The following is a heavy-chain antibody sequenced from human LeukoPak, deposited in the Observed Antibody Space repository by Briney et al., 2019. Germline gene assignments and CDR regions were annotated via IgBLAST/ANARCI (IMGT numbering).Heavy chain of an antibody. CDR1: GGSFSGYY. Sequence: SETLSLTCAVYGGSFSGYYWSWIRQPPGKGLEWIGEINHSGSTNYNPSLKSRVTISVDTSKNQFSLKLSSVTAADTAVYYCARGPPHKAIFGVVKMFDYWGQGTLVTVSS. J-gene: IGHJ4*02. CDR2: INHSGST. V-gene: IGHV4-34*01. CDR3: ARGPPHKAIFGVVKMFDY. D-gene: IGHD3-3*01.